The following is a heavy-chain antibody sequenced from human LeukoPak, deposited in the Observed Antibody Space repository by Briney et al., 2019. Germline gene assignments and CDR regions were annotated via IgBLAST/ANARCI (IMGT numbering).Heavy chain of an antibody. D-gene: IGHD6-6*01. V-gene: IGHV1-2*02. CDR1: GYVFTGYY. J-gene: IGHJ4*02. CDR2: INPNSGGT. CDR3: AFFEYSSSSSHY. Sequence: ASVKVSCKASGYVFTGYYMHWVRQAPGQGLEWMGWINPNSGGTKYAQKFQGRVTMTRDTSISTAYMELSRLRSDDTAVYYCAFFEYSSSSSHYWGQGALVTVSS.